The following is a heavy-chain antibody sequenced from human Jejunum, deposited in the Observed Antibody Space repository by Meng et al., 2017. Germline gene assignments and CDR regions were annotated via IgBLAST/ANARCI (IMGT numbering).Heavy chain of an antibody. CDR3: AKVPGVGATPSFYFDY. V-gene: IGHV3-23*01. CDR1: GFTFSSYA. D-gene: IGHD1-26*01. CDR2: FSGSGGST. Sequence: GESLKISCAATGFTFSSYAMSWVRLAPGKGLEWVSSFSGSGGSTYYADSVKGRFTISRDNSKNTLYLQMNSLRAEDTAVYYCAKVPGVGATPSFYFDYWGQGTLGTVSS. J-gene: IGHJ4*02.